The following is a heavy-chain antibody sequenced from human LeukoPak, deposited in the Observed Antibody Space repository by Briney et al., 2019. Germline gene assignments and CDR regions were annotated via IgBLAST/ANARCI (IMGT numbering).Heavy chain of an antibody. V-gene: IGHV4-4*09. CDR1: GASIRDYY. D-gene: IGHD4-23*01. J-gene: IGHJ4*02. Sequence: SETLSLTCSVSGASIRDYYWSWIRQSPGKGLESVGHISASGITNYDPSLESRVTISSDTSKNQVSLELSSVTAADTAVYYCARLGNPYPYYFDYWGQGTLVTVSS. CDR3: ARLGNPYPYYFDY. CDR2: ISASGIT.